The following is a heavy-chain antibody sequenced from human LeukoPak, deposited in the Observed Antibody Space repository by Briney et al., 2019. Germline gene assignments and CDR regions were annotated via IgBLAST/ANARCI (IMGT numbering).Heavy chain of an antibody. CDR2: IYHSGST. CDR3: ARLYYSYGIMDFDY. D-gene: IGHD5-18*01. V-gene: IGHV4-38-2*01. Sequence: PSETLSLTCAVSGYSISSGYYWGWIRQPPGKGLEWIGSIYHSGSTYYNPSLKSRVTISVDTSKNQFSLKLSSVTAADTAVYYCARLYYSYGIMDFDYWGQGTLVTVSP. J-gene: IGHJ4*02. CDR1: GYSISSGYY.